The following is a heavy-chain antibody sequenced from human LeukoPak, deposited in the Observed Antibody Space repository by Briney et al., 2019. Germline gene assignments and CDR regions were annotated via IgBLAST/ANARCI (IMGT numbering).Heavy chain of an antibody. CDR1: GYTFTGYY. V-gene: IGHV7-4-1*02. J-gene: IGHJ4*02. D-gene: IGHD2-2*01. Sequence: ASVKVSCKASGYTFTGYYMHWVRQAPGQGLEWMGWINTNTGNPTYAQGFTGRFVFSLDTSVSTAYLQISSLKAEDTAVYYCAREYCSSTSCYYFDYWGQGTLVTVSS. CDR3: AREYCSSTSCYYFDY. CDR2: INTNTGNP.